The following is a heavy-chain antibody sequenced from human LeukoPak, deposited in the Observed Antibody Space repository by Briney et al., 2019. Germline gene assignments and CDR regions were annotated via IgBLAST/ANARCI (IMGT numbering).Heavy chain of an antibody. CDR2: ISSSGSTI. CDR1: GFTFSDYY. Sequence: GGSLRLSCAASGFTFSDYYMSWIRQAPGKGLEWISYISSSGSTIYYADSVKGRFTISRDNAKSSLYLQMNSLRAEDTAVYYCARDSVAAGIDYWGQGTLVTVSS. CDR3: ARDSVAAGIDY. V-gene: IGHV3-11*01. D-gene: IGHD6-13*01. J-gene: IGHJ4*02.